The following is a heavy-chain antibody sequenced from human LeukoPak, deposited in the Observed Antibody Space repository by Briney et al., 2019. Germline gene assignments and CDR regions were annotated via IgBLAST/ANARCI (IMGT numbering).Heavy chain of an antibody. D-gene: IGHD4-23*01. J-gene: IGHJ5*01. CDR3: ARGYSGVRGNPNFFDS. Sequence: GGSLTLFCAACGLPLNNLHMLGVRQAPGRGRECVAYVWYYGSNKYSVASEKGRFTISRDYSKSTLYLQMDSLRVDDSALYYCARGYSGVRGNPNFFDSWGQGTLVIVSS. V-gene: IGHV3-33*08. CDR1: GLPLNNLH. CDR2: VWYYGSNK.